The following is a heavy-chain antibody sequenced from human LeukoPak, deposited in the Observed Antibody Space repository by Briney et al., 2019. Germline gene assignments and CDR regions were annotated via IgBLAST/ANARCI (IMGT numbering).Heavy chain of an antibody. CDR2: ISSDSNYI. D-gene: IGHD3-16*01. CDR3: ARVAFGLYVMDV. J-gene: IGHJ6*02. Sequence: GGSLRLSCAASGFTFSTYSMNWVRQAPGKGLEWVSSISSDSNYIYYADSLKGRFTISRDNAKNSLYLQMIRLRAEDTAVYYCARVAFGLYVMDVWGQGTTVTVSS. V-gene: IGHV3-21*01. CDR1: GFTFSTYS.